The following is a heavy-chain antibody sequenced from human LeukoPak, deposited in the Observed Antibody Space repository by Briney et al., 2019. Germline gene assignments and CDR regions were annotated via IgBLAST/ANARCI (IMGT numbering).Heavy chain of an antibody. Sequence: KASETLSLTCTVSGGSLSSYYWSWIRQPPGKGLEWIGYIYYSGSTNYNPSLKSRVTISVDPSKNQFSLKLSSVTAADTAVYYCARGRGYAFDIWGQGTMVTVSS. CDR2: IYYSGST. D-gene: IGHD1-26*01. CDR3: ARGRGYAFDI. CDR1: GGSLSSYY. V-gene: IGHV4-59*01. J-gene: IGHJ3*02.